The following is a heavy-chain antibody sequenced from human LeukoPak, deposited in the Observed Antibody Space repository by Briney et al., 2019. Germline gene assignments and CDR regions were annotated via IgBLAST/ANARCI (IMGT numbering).Heavy chain of an antibody. CDR2: IWYDGSNK. CDR1: GFTFSSYG. J-gene: IGHJ6*02. Sequence: AGGSLRLSCAASGFTFSSYGMHWVRQAPGKGLEWVAVIWYDGSNKYYADSVKGRFTTSRDNSKNTLYLQMNSLRAEDTAVYYCARTQPSAAPRQILDYYYYGMDVWGQGTTVTVSS. V-gene: IGHV3-33*01. D-gene: IGHD6-13*01. CDR3: ARTQPSAAPRQILDYYYYGMDV.